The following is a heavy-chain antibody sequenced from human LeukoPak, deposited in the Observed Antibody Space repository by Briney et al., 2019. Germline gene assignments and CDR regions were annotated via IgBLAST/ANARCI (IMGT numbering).Heavy chain of an antibody. CDR2: ISFHGTDT. Sequence: GGSLRLSCAASGFTFISYAIHWVRQAPGKGLEWVAVISFHGTDTFYADSVKGRFTISRDNSKNTLYLQMSSVRGDDTAVYYCARPGAPVTRISSFDMWGQGTMVTVSS. V-gene: IGHV3-30*04. D-gene: IGHD2/OR15-2a*01. J-gene: IGHJ3*02. CDR1: GFTFISYA. CDR3: ARPGAPVTRISSFDM.